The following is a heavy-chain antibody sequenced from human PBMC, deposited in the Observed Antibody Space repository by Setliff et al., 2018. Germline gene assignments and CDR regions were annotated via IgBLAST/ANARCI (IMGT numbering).Heavy chain of an antibody. CDR3: ARDQARWLVAAGTFDY. D-gene: IGHD1-1*01. J-gene: IGHJ4*02. CDR1: GFVFSDFA. Sequence: LRLSCAASGFVFSDFAMNWVRQAPGKGLEWVSTISGGGTNMDYADSVKGRFTISRDNSNSEVFLQMDSLRAEDTAVYYCARDQARWLVAAGTFDYWGLGALVTVSS. V-gene: IGHV3-23*01. CDR2: ISGGGTNM.